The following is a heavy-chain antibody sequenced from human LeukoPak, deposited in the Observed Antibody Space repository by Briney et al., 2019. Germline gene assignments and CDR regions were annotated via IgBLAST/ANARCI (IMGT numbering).Heavy chain of an antibody. CDR2: ISYDGSNK. CDR3: ARDLLQAIVVVVTAKNAFDI. Sequence: GGSLRLSCAASGFTFSSYAMHWVRQAPGKGLEWVAVISYDGSNKYYADSVKGRFTISRDNSKNTLYLQMNSLRAEDTAVYYCARDLLQAIVVVVTAKNAFDIWGQGTMVTVSS. J-gene: IGHJ3*02. D-gene: IGHD2-15*01. V-gene: IGHV3-30-3*01. CDR1: GFTFSSYA.